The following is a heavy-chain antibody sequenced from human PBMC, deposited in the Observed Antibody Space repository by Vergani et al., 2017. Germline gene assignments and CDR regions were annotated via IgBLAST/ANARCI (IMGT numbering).Heavy chain of an antibody. J-gene: IGHJ3*02. Sequence: QVQLQESGPGLVKPSETLFLTCPVSGGSISSYYWSWIRQPPGKGLEWIGYIYYSGSTNYNPSLKSRVTISVDTSKNQFSLKLSSVTAADTAVYYCARVDTAMATNAFDIWGQGTMVTVSS. CDR3: ARVDTAMATNAFDI. D-gene: IGHD5-18*01. CDR2: IYYSGST. CDR1: GGSISSYY. V-gene: IGHV4-59*01.